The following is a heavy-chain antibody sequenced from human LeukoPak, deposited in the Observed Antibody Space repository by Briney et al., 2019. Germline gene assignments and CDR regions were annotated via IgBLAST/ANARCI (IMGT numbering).Heavy chain of an antibody. Sequence: SETLSLTCTVSGGSISSYYWSRIRQPPGKGLEWIGYIYYSGSTNYNPSLKSRVTISVDTSKNQFSLKLSSVTAADTAVYYCARGSARSSYFDYWGQGTLVTVSS. J-gene: IGHJ4*02. V-gene: IGHV4-59*01. CDR2: IYYSGST. CDR3: ARGSARSSYFDY. CDR1: GGSISSYY. D-gene: IGHD6-6*01.